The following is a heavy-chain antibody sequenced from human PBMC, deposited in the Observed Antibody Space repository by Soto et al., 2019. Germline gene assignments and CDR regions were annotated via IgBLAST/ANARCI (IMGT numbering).Heavy chain of an antibody. D-gene: IGHD2-15*01. CDR1: GFTVSSNY. V-gene: IGHV3-53*04. J-gene: IGHJ4*02. Sequence: GGSLRLSCAASGFTVSSNYMSWVRQAPGKGLEWVSVIYSGGSTYYADSVKGRFTISRHNSKNTLYLQMNSLRAEDTAVYYCAMRTVVVVAATREIDYWGQGTLVTVSS. CDR3: AMRTVVVVAATREIDY. CDR2: IYSGGST.